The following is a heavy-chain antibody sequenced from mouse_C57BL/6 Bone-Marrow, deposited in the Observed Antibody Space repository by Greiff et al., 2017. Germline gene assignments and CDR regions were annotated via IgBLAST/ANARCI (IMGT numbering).Heavy chain of an antibody. V-gene: IGHV1-59*01. Sequence: QVQLQQPGAELVRPGTSVKLSCKASGYTFTSYWMHWVKQRPGQGLEWIGVVDPSDSYTNSNQKLKGKATLTVDTSSSTAYMQLSSLTSEDSAVYYCARSRDGYYLAWFAYWGQGTLVTVSA. CDR1: GYTFTSYW. J-gene: IGHJ3*01. CDR3: ARSRDGYYLAWFAY. CDR2: VDPSDSYT. D-gene: IGHD2-3*01.